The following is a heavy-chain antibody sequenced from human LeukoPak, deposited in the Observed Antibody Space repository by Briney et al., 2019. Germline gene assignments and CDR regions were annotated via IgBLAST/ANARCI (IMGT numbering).Heavy chain of an antibody. CDR1: GFTFSSYT. CDR3: ARRYCSSTSCYAPAFDI. D-gene: IGHD2-2*01. Sequence: PGGSVRLSCAASGFTFSSYTMNWVRQGPGKGLEWVSSISTSSSYIHYADSVKGRFTISRDNAKNSLYLQMNSLRAEDTAVYYCARRYCSSTSCYAPAFDIWGQGTMVTVSS. V-gene: IGHV3-21*01. CDR2: ISTSSSYI. J-gene: IGHJ3*02.